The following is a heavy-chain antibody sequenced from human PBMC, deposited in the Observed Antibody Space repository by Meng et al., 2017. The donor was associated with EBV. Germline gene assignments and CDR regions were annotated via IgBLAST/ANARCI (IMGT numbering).Heavy chain of an antibody. CDR3: ASESGRGFTPDF. V-gene: IGHV1-69*01. Sequence: QVQVGQSGAERKRPGSSVKSSCKTSGGTFRSDAVSWVRQGPGQGLEWLGGLIPMSGAPHYAQKFQDRVTITADEYTRTHYMELSSLRSDDTAMYYCASESGRGFTPDFWGQGTLVTVSS. D-gene: IGHD3-10*01. CDR1: GGTFRSDA. CDR2: LIPMSGAP. J-gene: IGHJ4*02.